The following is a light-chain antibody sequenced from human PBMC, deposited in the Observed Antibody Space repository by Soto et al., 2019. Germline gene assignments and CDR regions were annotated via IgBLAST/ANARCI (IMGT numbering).Light chain of an antibody. V-gene: IGLV2-23*03. Sequence: QSVLTQPASVSGSPGQSITISCTGSSSDGGTYNLVSWYQQHPGKAPKLMIYEGSKRPSGVSNRFSGSKSGSTASLTISGLQAEDEADYYCCSYAGSSTFEVFGGGTKLTVL. CDR1: SSDGGTYNL. J-gene: IGLJ2*01. CDR2: EGS. CDR3: CSYAGSSTFEV.